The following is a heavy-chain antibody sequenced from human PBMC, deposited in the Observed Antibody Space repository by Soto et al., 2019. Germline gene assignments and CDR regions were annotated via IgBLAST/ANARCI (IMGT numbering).Heavy chain of an antibody. CDR2: IAYTGIT. V-gene: IGHV4-59*01. Sequence: QVQLQESGPGLLKPSETLSLTCSVSGGPIRSYYLSWVRQAPGKGLEWIAYIAYTGITGYNPSLRSRVTISGDTSQNLFSLKMTSVTAADTAVYYCAREGFSGYEALAYWGQGILVTVSS. D-gene: IGHD5-12*01. CDR3: AREGFSGYEALAY. CDR1: GGPIRSYY. J-gene: IGHJ4*02.